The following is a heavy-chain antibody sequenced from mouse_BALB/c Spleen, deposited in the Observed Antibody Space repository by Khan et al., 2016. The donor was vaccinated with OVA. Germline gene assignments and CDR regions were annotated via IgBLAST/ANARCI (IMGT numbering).Heavy chain of an antibody. Sequence: QVQLQQPGAELVKPGASVKLSCKASGYPLTSYWLHWVKQRPGQGLEWIGEIDPSDSYTNYNQKFKGKATVTADTSSSTTYMQLSSLTSEDSAVYFCVRSFDYGSSTWFGYWGQGTLVTVSA. J-gene: IGHJ3*02. CDR1: GYPLTSYW. V-gene: IGHV1-69*02. CDR3: VRSFDYGSSTWFGY. D-gene: IGHD1-1*01. CDR2: IDPSDSYT.